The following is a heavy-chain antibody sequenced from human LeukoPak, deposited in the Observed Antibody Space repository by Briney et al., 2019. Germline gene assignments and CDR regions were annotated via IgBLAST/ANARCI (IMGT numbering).Heavy chain of an antibody. Sequence: GSLRLSCTASGFTFINYSMNWVRQAPGKGLEWVSSISTNSAFIYYADSVRGRFTISRDNARNFVYLQLNSLRAEDTAIYYCARDEKDGPLWYWGQGILVFVSS. J-gene: IGHJ4*02. D-gene: IGHD2-15*01. V-gene: IGHV3-21*01. CDR1: GFTFINYS. CDR2: ISTNSAFI. CDR3: ARDEKDGPLWY.